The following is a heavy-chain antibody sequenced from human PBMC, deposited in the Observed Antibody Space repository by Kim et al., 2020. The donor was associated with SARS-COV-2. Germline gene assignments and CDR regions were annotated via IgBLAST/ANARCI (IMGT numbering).Heavy chain of an antibody. J-gene: IGHJ4*02. Sequence: ASVKVSCKVSGYTFTELSMHWVRQAPGKGLEWMGGFDPEDGETIYAQKFQGRVTMTEDTSTDTAYMELSSLRSEDTAVYYCATSYSFSARGSPDYWGQGTLVTVSS. V-gene: IGHV1-24*01. CDR1: GYTFTELS. D-gene: IGHD2-21*01. CDR3: ATSYSFSARGSPDY. CDR2: FDPEDGET.